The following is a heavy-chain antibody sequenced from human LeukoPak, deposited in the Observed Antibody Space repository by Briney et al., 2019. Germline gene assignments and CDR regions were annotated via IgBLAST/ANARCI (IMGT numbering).Heavy chain of an antibody. J-gene: IGHJ3*02. V-gene: IGHV3-43*02. CDR1: GYTLADYV. CDR3: ARPKMVRGVDDAFDI. D-gene: IGHD3-10*01. Sequence: GGSLRLPCVGSGYTLADYVITWIRQTPGRGLDWVSYISGDGSSTYYADSVKGRFTISRDNSKNSLYLQMNSLRTEDTALYYCARPKMVRGVDDAFDIWGQGTMVTVSS. CDR2: ISGDGSST.